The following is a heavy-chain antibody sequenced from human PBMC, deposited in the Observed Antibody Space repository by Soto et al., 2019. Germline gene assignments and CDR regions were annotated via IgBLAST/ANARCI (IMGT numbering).Heavy chain of an antibody. V-gene: IGHV3-23*01. CDR2: ISGSGGST. Sequence: EVQLLESGGGLVQPGGSLRLSCAASGFTFSSYAMSWVRQAPGKGLEWVSAISGSGGSTYYADSVKGRFTISRDNSKNTLYLQMNSLRAEDTAVYYCAKDRFPGGTTVTRADVWGQGTTVTVSS. CDR1: GFTFSSYA. CDR3: AKDRFPGGTTVTRADV. D-gene: IGHD4-17*01. J-gene: IGHJ6*02.